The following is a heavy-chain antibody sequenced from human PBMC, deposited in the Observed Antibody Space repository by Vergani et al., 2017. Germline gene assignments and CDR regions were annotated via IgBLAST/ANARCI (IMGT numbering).Heavy chain of an antibody. D-gene: IGHD1-26*01. Sequence: QVQLVQSGAEVKKPGASVKVSCKASGYTFTSYAMHWVRQAPGQRLEWMGWSNAGNGNTKYSQKFQGRVTITRDTSASTAYMELSSLRSEDTAVYYCARSRYSGSYYTAWGQGTLVTVSS. CDR1: GYTFTSYA. CDR3: ARSRYSGSYYTA. V-gene: IGHV1-3*01. J-gene: IGHJ5*02. CDR2: SNAGNGNT.